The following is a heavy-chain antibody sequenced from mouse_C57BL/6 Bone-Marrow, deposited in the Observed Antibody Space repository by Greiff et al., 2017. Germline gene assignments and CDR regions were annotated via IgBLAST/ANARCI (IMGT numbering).Heavy chain of an antibody. V-gene: IGHV1-81*01. Sequence: VQLVESGAELARPGASVKLSCKASGYTFTSYGISWVKQRTGQGLEWIGEIYPRSGNTYYNEKFKGKATLTADKSSSTAYMELRSLTSEDSAVYFCARWATVVASRYYFDYWGQGTTLTVSS. CDR1: GYTFTSYG. D-gene: IGHD1-1*01. J-gene: IGHJ2*01. CDR3: ARWATVVASRYYFDY. CDR2: IYPRSGNT.